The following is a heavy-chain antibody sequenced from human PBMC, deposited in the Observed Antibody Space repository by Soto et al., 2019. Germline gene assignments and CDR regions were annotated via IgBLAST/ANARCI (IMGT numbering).Heavy chain of an antibody. J-gene: IGHJ6*02. D-gene: IGHD3-10*01. CDR1: GYTFTSYG. Sequence: ASVKVSCKASGYTFTSYGISWVRQAPGQGLEWMGWISAYNGNTNYAQKLQGRVTMTTDTSTSTAYMELRSLRSDDTAVYYCARYMILSFVWFGDPRGENYYYGMDVWGQGTTVTVSS. V-gene: IGHV1-18*01. CDR3: ARYMILSFVWFGDPRGENYYYGMDV. CDR2: ISAYNGNT.